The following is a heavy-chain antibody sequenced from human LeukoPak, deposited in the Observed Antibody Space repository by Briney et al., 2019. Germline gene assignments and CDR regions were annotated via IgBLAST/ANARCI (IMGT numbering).Heavy chain of an antibody. J-gene: IGHJ3*02. CDR1: GFTFDDYA. Sequence: GGSLRLSCAASGFTFDDYAMHWVRQAPGKGLEWVSGISWNSGSIGYADSVKGRFTISRDNAKNSLYLQMNSLRAEDTALYYCAKDNRGSGSYFHAFDIWGQGTMVTVSS. CDR2: ISWNSGSI. CDR3: AKDNRGSGSYFHAFDI. V-gene: IGHV3-9*01. D-gene: IGHD3-10*01.